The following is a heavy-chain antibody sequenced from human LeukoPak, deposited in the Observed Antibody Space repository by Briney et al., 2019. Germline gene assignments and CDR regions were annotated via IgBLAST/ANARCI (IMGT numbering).Heavy chain of an antibody. V-gene: IGHV3-23*01. CDR2: IKGGGGDP. CDR1: RFTFSTYA. CDR3: AQGGHDFNPFYY. J-gene: IGHJ4*02. D-gene: IGHD2-21*02. Sequence: GGSLRLSCAASRFTFSTYAMGWVRQAPGEGLEWVSSIKGGGGDPFYADSVRGRFTISRDKSKNTLYLQLNSLRPEDTAVYFCAQGGHDFNPFYYWGQGTLVTVSS.